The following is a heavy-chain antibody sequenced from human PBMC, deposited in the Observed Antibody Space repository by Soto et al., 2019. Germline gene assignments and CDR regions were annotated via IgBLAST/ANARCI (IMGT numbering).Heavy chain of an antibody. J-gene: IGHJ2*01. CDR2: ISGSGGST. Sequence: GGSLSLSCAASGFTFTTYAMSWVRQAPGKGLEWVSGISGSGGSTYYADSVKGRFTISRDNSKNTLYLQMNSLRAEDTAIYYCAKSVSLYWYFDLWGRGTLVTVSS. D-gene: IGHD3-16*02. CDR3: AKSVSLYWYFDL. V-gene: IGHV3-23*01. CDR1: GFTFTTYA.